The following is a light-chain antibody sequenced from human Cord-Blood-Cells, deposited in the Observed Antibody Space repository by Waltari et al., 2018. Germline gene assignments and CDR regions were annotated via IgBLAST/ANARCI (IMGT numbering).Light chain of an antibody. V-gene: IGKV1-5*01. CDR3: QQYNSYSRT. Sequence: DIQMTQSPSTLSASVGDRVTITCRASQSISSWLAWYQQKPGKAPKLLSYDASSLESGVPSRFSGSGSGTEFTLTISSLQPDDLATYYCQQYNSYSRTFGQGTKVEIK. CDR1: QSISSW. J-gene: IGKJ1*01. CDR2: DAS.